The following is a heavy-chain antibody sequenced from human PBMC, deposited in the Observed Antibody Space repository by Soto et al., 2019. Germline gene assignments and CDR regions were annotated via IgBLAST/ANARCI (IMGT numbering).Heavy chain of an antibody. Sequence: GASVNVSCKASGDTFTTYDINCVRQAAGHGLEGMGWINPHSGHIGYAQRFQGRVNMTRDTAMRTAYMEVSSLRSDDTAVYYCARGRASGSCYLLDYWGQGTLVTVSS. J-gene: IGHJ4*02. V-gene: IGHV1-8*01. CDR2: INPHSGHI. CDR3: ARGRASGSCYLLDY. D-gene: IGHD3-10*01. CDR1: GDTFTTYD.